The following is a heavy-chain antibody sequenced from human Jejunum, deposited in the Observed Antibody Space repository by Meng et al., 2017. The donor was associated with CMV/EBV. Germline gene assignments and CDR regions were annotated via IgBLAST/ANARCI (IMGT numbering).Heavy chain of an antibody. CDR1: LRTYA. Sequence: LRTYAITWVRQAPGQGLEWMGGTTPISGTANYAQRFQDRLTITTDEATNTDYMELRNLKSEDTAVYYCARVVDTVSKTWWLDPWGQGTPVTVSS. CDR3: ARVVDTVSKTWWLDP. J-gene: IGHJ5*02. CDR2: TTPISGTA. D-gene: IGHD5-18*01. V-gene: IGHV1-69*05.